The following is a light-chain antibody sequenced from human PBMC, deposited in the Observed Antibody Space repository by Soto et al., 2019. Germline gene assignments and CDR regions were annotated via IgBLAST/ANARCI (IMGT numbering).Light chain of an antibody. CDR2: EVS. CDR1: QSLLHSDGKTY. J-gene: IGKJ2*01. V-gene: IGKV2D-29*02. CDR3: MQNFYLYT. Sequence: IVMTQTPLSLSVTPGQSASISCKSSQSLLHSDGKTYLYWYLQKPGQSPRLLIYEVSNRFSGVPDRFSGSGSGTECALKICRVEADDVGFYFCMQNFYLYTFGQGTKLEI.